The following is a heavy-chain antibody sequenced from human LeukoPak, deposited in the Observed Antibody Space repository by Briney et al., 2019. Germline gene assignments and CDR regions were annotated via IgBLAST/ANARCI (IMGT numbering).Heavy chain of an antibody. CDR3: ARGGVMVRGVDFDF. J-gene: IGHJ4*02. Sequence: SETLSLTCTVSGGSITNYYWSWIRQPPGKELEWIGYIYYSGSTNYNPSLKSRVTISVDTSKNQFFLSLSSLTAADTAVYYCARGGVMVRGVDFDFWGQGTLVTVSS. V-gene: IGHV4-59*01. CDR1: GGSITNYY. CDR2: IYYSGST. D-gene: IGHD3-10*01.